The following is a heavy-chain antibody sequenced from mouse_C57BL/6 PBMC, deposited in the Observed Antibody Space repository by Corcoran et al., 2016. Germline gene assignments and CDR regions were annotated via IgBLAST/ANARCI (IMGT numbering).Heavy chain of an antibody. CDR3: ARSSISIYYYGSSFYYAMDY. CDR2: INPNNGGT. D-gene: IGHD1-1*01. CDR1: GYTFTDYN. Sequence: EVQLQQSGPELVKPGASVKIPCKASGYTFTDYNMDWVKQSHGKSLEWIGDINPNNGGTIYNQKFKGKATLTVDKSSSTAYMELRSLTSEDTAVYYCARSSISIYYYGSSFYYAMDYWGQGTSVTVSS. V-gene: IGHV1-18*01. J-gene: IGHJ4*01.